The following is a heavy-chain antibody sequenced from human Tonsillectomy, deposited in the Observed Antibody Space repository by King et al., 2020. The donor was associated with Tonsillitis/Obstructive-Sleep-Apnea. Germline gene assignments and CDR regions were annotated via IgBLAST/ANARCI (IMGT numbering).Heavy chain of an antibody. CDR2: IFYSGTT. V-gene: IGHV4-39*01. D-gene: IGHD2-21*02. Sequence: QLQESGPGLLKPSETLSLTCTVSGVSISTKNYYWGWIRQPPGKGLEWIGTIFYSGTTYFNPSLKSRLPVSADTSKNQLSLRLTSVTATDTAVYYCTSVTSTGVFDYWGQGVLVTASS. J-gene: IGHJ4*02. CDR3: TSVTSTGVFDY. CDR1: GVSISTKNYY.